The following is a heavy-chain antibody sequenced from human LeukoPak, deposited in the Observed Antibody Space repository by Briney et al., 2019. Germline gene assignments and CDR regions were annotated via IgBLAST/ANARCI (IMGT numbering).Heavy chain of an antibody. J-gene: IGHJ4*02. D-gene: IGHD3-22*01. V-gene: IGHV3-9*01. CDR3: AKDIRYYYDSSGGFDY. CDR1: GFTFDDYA. Sequence: GGSLRLSCAAYGFTFDDYAMHWVRQAPGKGLEWVSGISWNSGSIGYADSVKGRFTISRDNAKNSLYLQMNSLRAEDTALYYCAKDIRYYYDSSGGFDYWGQGTLVTVSS. CDR2: ISWNSGSI.